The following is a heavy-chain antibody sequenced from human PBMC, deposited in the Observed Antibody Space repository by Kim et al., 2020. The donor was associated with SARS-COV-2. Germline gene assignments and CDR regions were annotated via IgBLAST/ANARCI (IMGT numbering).Heavy chain of an antibody. D-gene: IGHD2-15*01. CDR3: AAGPFLSVVAATGANWFDP. V-gene: IGHV3-9*01. Sequence: GRFTISRDNAKNSLYLQMNSLRAEDTALYYCAAGPFLSVVAATGANWFDPWGQGTLVTVSS. J-gene: IGHJ5*02.